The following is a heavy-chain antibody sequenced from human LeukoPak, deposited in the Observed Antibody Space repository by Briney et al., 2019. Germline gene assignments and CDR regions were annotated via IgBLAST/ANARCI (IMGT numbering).Heavy chain of an antibody. CDR1: GFSFSNYA. CDR2: ISGSGGST. J-gene: IGHJ4*02. V-gene: IGHV3-23*01. Sequence: PGMSLRLSCAASGFSFSNYAMHWVRQAPGKGLEWVSAISGSGGSTYYADSVKGRFTISRDNSKNTLYLQMNSLRAEDTAIYYCAKNQDYGGNSGPLDYWGQGTLVTVSS. CDR3: AKNQDYGGNSGPLDY. D-gene: IGHD4-23*01.